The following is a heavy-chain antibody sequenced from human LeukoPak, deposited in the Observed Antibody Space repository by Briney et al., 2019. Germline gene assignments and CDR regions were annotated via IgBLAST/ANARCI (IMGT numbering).Heavy chain of an antibody. V-gene: IGHV4-59*12. CDR3: ARVSGITMIVVVPDDAFDI. CDR2: IYYSGNT. CDR1: GGSIRSYY. J-gene: IGHJ3*02. Sequence: PSETLSLTCTVSGGSIRSYYWSWIRQPPGKGLEWIGYIYYSGNTNYNPSLKSRLTISIDTSKNQFSLKLSSVTAADTAVYYCARVSGITMIVVVPDDAFDIWGQGTMVTVSS. D-gene: IGHD3-22*01.